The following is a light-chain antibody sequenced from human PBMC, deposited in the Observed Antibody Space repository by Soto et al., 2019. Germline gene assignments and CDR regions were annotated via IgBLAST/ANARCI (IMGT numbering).Light chain of an antibody. CDR2: GAS. CDR3: QQYNDWPLN. J-gene: IGKJ4*01. CDR1: QSVSSN. Sequence: EIVMTQSPATLSVSPVEIATLSFMASQSVSSNLAWYQPKPGQVPRLLIYGASTRANGFPVRFSGSGSGTEFTLTISSLQSEDLAVYYCQQYNDWPLNCGGGTKGDI. V-gene: IGKV3D-15*01.